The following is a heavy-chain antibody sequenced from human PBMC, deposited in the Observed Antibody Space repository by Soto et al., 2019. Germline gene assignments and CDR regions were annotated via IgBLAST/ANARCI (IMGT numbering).Heavy chain of an antibody. CDR3: ARGPIHYYDSSGYPRPTGYYYGMDV. D-gene: IGHD3-22*01. V-gene: IGHV1-8*01. CDR1: GYTFTSYD. CDR2: MNPNSGNT. Sequence: ASVKVSCKASGYTFTSYDINWVRQATGQGLEWMGWMNPNSGNTGYAQKFQGRVTMTRNTSISTAYMELSSLRSEDTAVYYCARGPIHYYDSSGYPRPTGYYYGMDVWGQGTTVTVSS. J-gene: IGHJ6*02.